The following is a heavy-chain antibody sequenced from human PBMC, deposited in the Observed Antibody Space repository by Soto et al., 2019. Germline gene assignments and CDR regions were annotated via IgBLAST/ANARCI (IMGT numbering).Heavy chain of an antibody. CDR1: GYIFSRYW. J-gene: IGHJ4*02. CDR3: AREAF. Sequence: GGSLRLSCAASGYIFSRYWMSWVRQAPGKGLEWVANINPDGSDGYYVDSVKGRFTISRDNAKNSLFLQMDSLRDEDTAVYYCAREAFWGQGTLVTV. V-gene: IGHV3-7*01. CDR2: INPDGSDG.